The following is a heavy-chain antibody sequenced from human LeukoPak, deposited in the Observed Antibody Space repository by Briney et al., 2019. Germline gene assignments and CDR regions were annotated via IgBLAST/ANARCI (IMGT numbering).Heavy chain of an antibody. V-gene: IGHV1-69*04. CDR2: IIPILGIA. CDR1: GGTFSSYA. D-gene: IGHD2-2*01. Sequence: SVKVSCKASGGTFSSYAISWVRQAPGQGLEWMGRIIPILGIANYAQKFQGRVTITADKSTSTAYMELSSLRSEDTAVYYCATSVLAAYDYGMDVWGQGTTVTVSS. J-gene: IGHJ6*02. CDR3: ATSVLAAYDYGMDV.